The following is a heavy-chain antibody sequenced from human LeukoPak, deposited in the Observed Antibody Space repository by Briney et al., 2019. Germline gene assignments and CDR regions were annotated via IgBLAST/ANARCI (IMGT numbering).Heavy chain of an antibody. Sequence: ASVKVSCKASGYTFTGYYMHWVRQAPGQGLEWMGWINPNSDVTNYAQRFRGRVTLTRDTSISTAYMELSRLRSDDTAVYYCARPHLRGSGSAYYFDYWGQGTLVTVSS. J-gene: IGHJ4*02. CDR1: GYTFTGYY. CDR3: ARPHLRGSGSAYYFDY. D-gene: IGHD3-10*01. V-gene: IGHV1-2*02. CDR2: INPNSDVT.